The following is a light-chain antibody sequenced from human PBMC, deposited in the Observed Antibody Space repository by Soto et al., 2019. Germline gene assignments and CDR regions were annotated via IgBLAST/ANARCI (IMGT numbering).Light chain of an antibody. CDR2: GAS. CDR1: QSVSSN. V-gene: IGKV3-15*01. J-gene: IGKJ3*01. CDR3: QQSSSTPPFT. Sequence: EIVMTQSPATLSVSPGERATLSCRASQSVSSNLAWYQQKPGQAPRLLIYGASTRATGIPARFSGSGSGTEFTLTISSLQPEDFATYYCQQSSSTPPFTFGPGTKVDIK.